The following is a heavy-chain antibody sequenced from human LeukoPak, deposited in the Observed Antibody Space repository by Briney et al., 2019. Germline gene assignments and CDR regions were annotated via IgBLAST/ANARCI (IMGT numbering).Heavy chain of an antibody. CDR3: ARVIWDGSGSYFDY. V-gene: IGHV4-34*01. CDR2: INHSGST. J-gene: IGHJ4*02. D-gene: IGHD3-10*01. CDR1: GGSFSGYY. Sequence: SETLSLTCAVYGGSFSGYYWSWIRQPPGKGLEWIGEINHSGSTNYNLSLKSRVTISVDTSNNQFSLKVSSVTAADTAVYYCARVIWDGSGSYFDYWGQGTLVTVSS.